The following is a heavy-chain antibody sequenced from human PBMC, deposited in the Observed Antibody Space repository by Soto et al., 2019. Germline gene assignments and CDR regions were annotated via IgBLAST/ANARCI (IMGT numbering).Heavy chain of an antibody. V-gene: IGHV4-4*07. CDR3: AREVFKAGDGTVDYYFDL. J-gene: IGHJ4*02. CDR1: GDSMDNYY. CDR2: IYATGTT. Sequence: QVHLRESGPGLVKPSETLSLMCAVSGDSMDNYYWSWIRQPGGKGLEWIGRIYATGTTKYNPSLKSRVTMSVETSKNQFSLRLASVTAADTAVYFCAREVFKAGDGTVDYYFDLWGQGTLVIVSS.